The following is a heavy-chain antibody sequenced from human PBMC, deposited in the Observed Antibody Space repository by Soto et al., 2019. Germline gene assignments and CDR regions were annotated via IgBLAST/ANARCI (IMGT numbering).Heavy chain of an antibody. J-gene: IGHJ6*02. CDR1: GYTLTSYA. CDR3: ARSGGYYYYGMDV. Sequence: ASVKVSCKASGYTLTSYAMHWVRQAPGQRLEWMGWINDGNGNTKYSQKFQGRVTITRDTSASTAYMELSSLRSEDTAVYYCARSGGYYYYGMDVWGQGTTVTVS. V-gene: IGHV1-3*01. CDR2: INDGNGNT. D-gene: IGHD1-1*01.